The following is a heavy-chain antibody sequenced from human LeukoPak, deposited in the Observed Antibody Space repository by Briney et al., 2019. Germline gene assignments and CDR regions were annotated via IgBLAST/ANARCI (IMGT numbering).Heavy chain of an antibody. CDR1: RCTFISYA. CDR2: IIPIFGTA. D-gene: IGHD5-24*01. V-gene: IGHV1-69*05. CDR3: ARALEMATLYTPNHYYMDV. J-gene: IGHJ6*03. Sequence: GSSVNVSCQASRCTFISYAISWVRQAPAQGLEWMGGIIPIFGTANYAQNLQGRVTITTDESTSTACMELSSLRSEDTAVYYCARALEMATLYTPNHYYMDVWGKGTTVTVSS.